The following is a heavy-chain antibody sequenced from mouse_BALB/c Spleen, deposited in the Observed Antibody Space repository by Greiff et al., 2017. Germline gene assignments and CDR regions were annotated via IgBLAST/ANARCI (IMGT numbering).Heavy chain of an antibody. CDR3: ARNRPGNGSRKPFDYAMDY. CDR2: IWSGGST. V-gene: IGHV2-2*02. J-gene: IGHJ4*01. D-gene: IGHD1-1*01. CDR1: GFSLTSYG. Sequence: QVQLQQSGPGLVQPSQCLSITCTVSGFSLTSYGVHWVRQSPGKGLEWLGVIWSGGSTDYNAAFISRLSISKDNTKSQVFFKMNSLQANDTAIYYCARNRPGNGSRKPFDYAMDYWGQGTSVTVSS.